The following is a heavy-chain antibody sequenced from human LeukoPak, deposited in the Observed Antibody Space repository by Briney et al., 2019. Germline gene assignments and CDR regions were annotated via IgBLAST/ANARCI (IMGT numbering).Heavy chain of an antibody. CDR2: IHSSGST. V-gene: IGHV4-59*01. D-gene: IGHD3-22*01. J-gene: IGHJ4*02. Sequence: PSETLSLTCSVSGASISSYYWGWIRQPPGKGLEWIGYIHSSGSTNQNPSLKSRVTMSLDTSNNQFSLKPSSVTSADTAVYYCARDTMFYDSSAYYYFDYWGQGTLVTVSS. CDR3: ARDTMFYDSSAYYYFDY. CDR1: GASISSYY.